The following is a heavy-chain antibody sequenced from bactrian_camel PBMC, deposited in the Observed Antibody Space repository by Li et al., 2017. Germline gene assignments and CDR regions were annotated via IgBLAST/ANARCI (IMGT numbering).Heavy chain of an antibody. D-gene: IGHD2*01. CDR2: IYTGGDDK. V-gene: IGHV3-2*01. J-gene: IGHJ4*01. CDR3: ARYSGGYYYTNRGLCEYNY. Sequence: QVQLVESGGGLVQFGGSLRLSCAASGFTFSGFYMSWVRQAPGKGLEWVSSIYTGGDDKYYADSVKGRFTVSTDNAKNTLYLQMNSLSPDDTAVYYCARYSGGYYYTNRGLCEYNYWGQGTQVTVS. CDR1: GFTFSGFY.